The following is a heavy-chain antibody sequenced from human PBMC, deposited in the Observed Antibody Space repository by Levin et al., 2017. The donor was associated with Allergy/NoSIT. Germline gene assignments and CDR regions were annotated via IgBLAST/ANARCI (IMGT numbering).Heavy chain of an antibody. CDR1: GGSFSGYY. D-gene: IGHD3-10*01. Sequence: SETLSLTCAVYGGSFSGYYWSWIRQPPGKGLEWIGEINHSGSTNYNPSLKSRVTISVDTSKNQFSLKLSSVTAADTAVYYCASSLWFGELSYWFDPWGQGTLVTVSS. CDR3: ASSLWFGELSYWFDP. CDR2: INHSGST. J-gene: IGHJ5*02. V-gene: IGHV4-34*01.